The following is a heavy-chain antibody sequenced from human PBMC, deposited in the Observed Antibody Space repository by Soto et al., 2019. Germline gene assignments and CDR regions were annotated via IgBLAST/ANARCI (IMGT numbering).Heavy chain of an antibody. Sequence: PGGSLRLSCAAWGFTFDSHAMSWVRLAPGKGLEWISSITGNGLNSYYANSVKGRFTISRDSSKKMLYLHMNDVGAEDTAIYYCSKAYIAVAVPDYWGQGTLVTVSS. V-gene: IGHV3-23*01. CDR3: SKAYIAVAVPDY. CDR2: ITGNGLNS. J-gene: IGHJ4*02. D-gene: IGHD6-19*01. CDR1: GFTFDSHA.